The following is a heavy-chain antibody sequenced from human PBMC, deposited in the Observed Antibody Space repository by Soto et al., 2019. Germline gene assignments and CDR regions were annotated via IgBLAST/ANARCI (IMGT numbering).Heavy chain of an antibody. D-gene: IGHD2-15*01. CDR1: GYTFTSYD. CDR3: ARGPRISGADSGGTRTYYFAY. J-gene: IGHJ4*02. CDR2: MNPNSGNT. V-gene: IGHV1-8*01. Sequence: QVPLVPSGSEVKNPGASVKVSCKASGYTFTSYDINWVRQATGQGLEWMGWMNPNSGNTGYAQKFQGRVTMTRNTYISTAYMELSSVRSEDTAVSYCARGPRISGADSGGTRTYYFAYWGQGTLVTVS.